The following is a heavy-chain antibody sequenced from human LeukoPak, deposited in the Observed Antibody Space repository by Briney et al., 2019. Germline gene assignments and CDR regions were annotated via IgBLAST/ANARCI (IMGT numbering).Heavy chain of an antibody. CDR3: ARRETTEVFDP. J-gene: IGHJ5*02. V-gene: IGHV1-2*02. CDR1: GYTFTGYY. D-gene: IGHD4-11*01. CDR2: INPNSGGT. Sequence: ASVKVSCKASGYTFTGYYIHWVRQAPGQGLEWMGWINPNSGGTKYAQKFQGRVTMTRDTSISTAYMELSRLRSDDTALYYCARRETTEVFDPWGQGTLVTVSS.